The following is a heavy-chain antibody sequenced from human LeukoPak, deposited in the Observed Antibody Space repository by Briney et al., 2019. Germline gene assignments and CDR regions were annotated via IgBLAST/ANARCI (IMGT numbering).Heavy chain of an antibody. CDR1: GGSFSGYY. Sequence: PSETLSLTCAVYGGSFSGYYWSWIRQPPGKGLEWIGEINHSGSTNYNPSLKSRVTISVDTSKNQFSLKLSSVTAADTAVYYCARGRGSSSTVVTVLDYWGQGTLVTVSS. D-gene: IGHD3-16*01. CDR2: INHSGST. J-gene: IGHJ4*02. CDR3: ARGRGSSSTVVTVLDY. V-gene: IGHV4-34*01.